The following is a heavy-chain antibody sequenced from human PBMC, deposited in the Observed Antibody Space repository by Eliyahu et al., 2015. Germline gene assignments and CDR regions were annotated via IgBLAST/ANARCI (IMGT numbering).Heavy chain of an antibody. Sequence: QVTLKESGPVLVKPTETLTLTCTVSGFSLSNARMGVSWIRQPPGKALEWLAHIFSNDEKSYSTSLKSRLTISKDTSKSQVVLTMTNMDPVDTATYYCARTPLEMEYSYGYDYFDYWGQGTLVTVSS. CDR3: ARTPLEMEYSYGYDYFDY. CDR1: GFSLSNARMG. CDR2: IFSNDEK. J-gene: IGHJ4*02. V-gene: IGHV2-26*01. D-gene: IGHD5-18*01.